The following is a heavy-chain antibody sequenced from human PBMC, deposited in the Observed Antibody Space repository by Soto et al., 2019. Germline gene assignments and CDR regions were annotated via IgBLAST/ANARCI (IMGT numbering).Heavy chain of an antibody. CDR1: GGTFSSNA. Sequence: QVQLVQSGAEVKKPGSSVKVSCKASGGTFSSNAISWVRQAPGQGLEWMGGIIPIFGTANYAQKFQGRVTITADESTSTAYMELSSLRSEDTAVYYCASAAYCGGDCYEPFDYWGQGTLVTVSS. V-gene: IGHV1-69*01. CDR2: IIPIFGTA. J-gene: IGHJ4*02. CDR3: ASAAYCGGDCYEPFDY. D-gene: IGHD2-21*02.